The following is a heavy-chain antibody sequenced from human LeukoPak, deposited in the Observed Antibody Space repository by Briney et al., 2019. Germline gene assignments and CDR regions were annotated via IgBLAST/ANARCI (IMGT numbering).Heavy chain of an antibody. CDR1: GGSISSGGYY. CDR3: ARVVVPAAIWFDP. D-gene: IGHD2-2*01. J-gene: IGHJ5*02. V-gene: IGHV4-31*03. Sequence: SETLSLTCTVSGGSISSGGYYWSWIRQHPGKGLEWIGYIYYSGSTYYNPSLKSRVTISVDTSKNQFSLKLSSVTAADTAVYYCARVVVPAAIWFDPWGQGTLVTVSS. CDR2: IYYSGST.